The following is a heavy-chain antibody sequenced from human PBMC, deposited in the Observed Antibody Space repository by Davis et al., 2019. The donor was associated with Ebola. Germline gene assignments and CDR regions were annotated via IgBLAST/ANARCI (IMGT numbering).Heavy chain of an antibody. J-gene: IGHJ4*02. CDR2: ITGSGGST. D-gene: IGHD3-16*02. V-gene: IGHV3-23*01. CDR3: ARDPASSAFDY. Sequence: LSLTCAASGFTFTTYGMNWVRQAPGKGLVWVSSITGSGGSTYSADSVKGRFTISRDNSRNTLYLHMNSLRVEDTALYYCARDPASSAFDYWGQGTLVTVSS. CDR1: GFTFTTYG.